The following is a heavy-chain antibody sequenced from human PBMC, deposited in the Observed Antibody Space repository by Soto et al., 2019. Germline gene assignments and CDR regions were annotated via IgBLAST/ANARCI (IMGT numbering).Heavy chain of an antibody. V-gene: IGHV4-4*02. CDR1: GGSISSSNW. CDR3: ARDWKNRGIAVAGRRGSYYYYGMDV. CDR2: IYHSGST. Sequence: QVQLQESGPGLVKPSGTLSLTCAVSGGSISSSNWWSWVRQPPGKGLEWIGEIYHSGSTNYNPSLTLRVSISVDRSTNQSSLLLSCVAAADTVVYYCARDWKNRGIAVAGRRGSYYYYGMDVCCQGPTVTVSS. D-gene: IGHD6-19*01. J-gene: IGHJ6*02.